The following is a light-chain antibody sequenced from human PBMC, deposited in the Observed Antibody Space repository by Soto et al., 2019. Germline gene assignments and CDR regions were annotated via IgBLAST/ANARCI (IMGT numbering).Light chain of an antibody. V-gene: IGKV3-20*01. Sequence: EIVLTQSPGTLSLSPGERATLSCRASQSVSSSYLAWYQQKPGQAPRLLIYGASSRATGIRDRFSGSGSGTDFTLTISRLEAEDFAVYYCQQYGSAPPATFGGGTKVEI. CDR3: QQYGSAPPAT. CDR1: QSVSSSY. J-gene: IGKJ4*01. CDR2: GAS.